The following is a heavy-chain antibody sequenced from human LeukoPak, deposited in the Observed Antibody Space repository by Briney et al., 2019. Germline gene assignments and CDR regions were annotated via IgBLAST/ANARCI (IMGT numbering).Heavy chain of an antibody. CDR1: GFTFSSYA. D-gene: IGHD2-2*02. Sequence: GGSLRLSCAASGFTFSSYAMHWVRQAPGKGLEWVAVISYDGSNKYYADSVKGRFTISRDNSKNTLYLQMNSLRAEDTAVYYCARGRRYCSSTSCYKGGRHYYYYGMDVWGQGTTVTVSS. CDR3: ARGRRYCSSTSCYKGGRHYYYYGMDV. J-gene: IGHJ6*02. V-gene: IGHV3-30*14. CDR2: ISYDGSNK.